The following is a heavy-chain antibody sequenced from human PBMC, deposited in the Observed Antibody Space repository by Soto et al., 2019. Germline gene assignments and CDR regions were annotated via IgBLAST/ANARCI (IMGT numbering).Heavy chain of an antibody. CDR2: ISAYNGNT. CDR3: ARDSAPRLRWCMLPDY. J-gene: IGHJ4*02. V-gene: IGHV1-18*01. CDR1: GYTFTSYG. D-gene: IGHD2-8*01. Sequence: ASVKVSCKASGYTFTSYGISWVRQAPGQGLEWMGWISAYNGNTNYAQKLQGRVTMTTDTSTSTAYMELRSLRSDDTAVYYCARDSAPRLRWCMLPDYWGQGTLVTVSS.